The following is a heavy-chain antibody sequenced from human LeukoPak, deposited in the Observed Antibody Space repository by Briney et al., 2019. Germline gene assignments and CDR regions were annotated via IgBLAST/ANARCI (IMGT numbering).Heavy chain of an antibody. J-gene: IGHJ4*02. Sequence: SETLSLTCAVSGGSISSSNWWTWVRQPPGKGLEWIGEIYHSGSTNYNPSLKSRVTISVDTSKIQFSLELSSVTAADTAVYYCAGTYYYTSGSYSNFDYWGQGTLVTVSS. CDR2: IYHSGST. CDR3: AGTYYYTSGSYSNFDY. D-gene: IGHD3-10*01. CDR1: GGSISSSNW. V-gene: IGHV4-4*02.